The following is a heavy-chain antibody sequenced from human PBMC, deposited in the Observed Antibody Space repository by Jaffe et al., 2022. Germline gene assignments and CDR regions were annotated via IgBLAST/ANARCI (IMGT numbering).Heavy chain of an antibody. Sequence: EVQLVESGGGLVQPGGSLRLSCAASGFTFSSYEMNWVRQAPGKGLEWVSYISSSGSTIYYADSVKGRFTISRDNAKNSLYLQMNSLRAEDTAVYYCARGFSSGWYVGEVYWGQGTLVTVSS. V-gene: IGHV3-48*03. J-gene: IGHJ4*02. CDR3: ARGFSSGWYVGEVY. CDR1: GFTFSSYE. D-gene: IGHD6-19*01. CDR2: ISSSGSTI.